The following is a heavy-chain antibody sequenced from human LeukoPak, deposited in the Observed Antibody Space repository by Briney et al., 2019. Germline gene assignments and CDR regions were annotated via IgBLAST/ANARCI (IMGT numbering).Heavy chain of an antibody. D-gene: IGHD5-24*01. CDR2: IYSGGRT. CDR3: VRDRREMSTRDYYGIDV. Sequence: AGGSLRLSCAVSGFTVRSNSMTWVRQAPGKGLEWVSLIYSGGRTYYADSVKGRFTISSDFSKDTVFLQMRSMRAEDKAVYYCVRDRREMSTRDYYGIDVWGQGTTVTVSS. V-gene: IGHV3-53*01. CDR1: GFTVRSNS. J-gene: IGHJ6*02.